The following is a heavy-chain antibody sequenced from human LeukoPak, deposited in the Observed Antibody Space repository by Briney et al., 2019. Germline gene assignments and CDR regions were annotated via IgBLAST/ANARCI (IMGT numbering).Heavy chain of an antibody. V-gene: IGHV4-30-2*01. CDR2: IYHSGST. CDR1: GGSISSGGYY. CDR3: ARAHTYDSSGYYYWFDP. D-gene: IGHD3-22*01. J-gene: IGHJ5*02. Sequence: SETLSLTCTVSGGSISSGGYYWSWIRQPPGKGLEWIGYIYHSGSTYYNPSLKSRVTISVDRSKNQFSLKLSSVTAADTAVYYCARAHTYDSSGYYYWFDPWGQGTLVIVSS.